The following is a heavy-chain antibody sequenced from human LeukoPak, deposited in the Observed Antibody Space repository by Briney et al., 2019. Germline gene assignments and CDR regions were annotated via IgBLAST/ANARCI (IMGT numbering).Heavy chain of an antibody. D-gene: IGHD6-19*01. Sequence: GGSLRLSCAASGFTFSDYYMGWLRQAPGKGLEWVSYITDSGSFKYYADSVKGRFTISRDNAKNSLDLQMNSLRAEDMAVYYCARVGQFSSDYWGQGTLVTVSS. CDR2: ITDSGSFK. J-gene: IGHJ4*02. CDR1: GFTFSDYY. CDR3: ARVGQFSSDY. V-gene: IGHV3-11*01.